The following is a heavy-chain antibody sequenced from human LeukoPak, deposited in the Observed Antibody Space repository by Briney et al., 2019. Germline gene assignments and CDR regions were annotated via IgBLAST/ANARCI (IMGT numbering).Heavy chain of an antibody. V-gene: IGHV1-2*02. CDR3: ARVLGPKSRRWLVLGY. Sequence: GSVRVSCKASGYTFTGYYMHWVRPAPGQGLEWMGWINPNSGGTNYAQKFQGRVTMTRDTSISTAYMELSRLRSDDTAVYYCARVLGPKSRRWLVLGYWGQGTLVTVSS. CDR1: GYTFTGYY. CDR2: INPNSGGT. D-gene: IGHD6-19*01. J-gene: IGHJ4*02.